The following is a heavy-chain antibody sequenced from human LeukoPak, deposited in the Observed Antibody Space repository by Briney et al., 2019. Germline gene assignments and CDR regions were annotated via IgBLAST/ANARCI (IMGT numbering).Heavy chain of an antibody. CDR1: GFTFSSYA. CDR2: ISASGAST. J-gene: IGHJ4*02. V-gene: IGHV3-23*01. Sequence: PGGSLRLSCAASGFTFSSYAMSWVRQAPGKGLEWVSVISASGASTYNADSVKGRFTISRDNSKNTLYLQMNSLRVEDTAVYYCAKGLSTRPLYYFDYWGQGTLVTVSS. D-gene: IGHD6-6*01. CDR3: AKGLSTRPLYYFDY.